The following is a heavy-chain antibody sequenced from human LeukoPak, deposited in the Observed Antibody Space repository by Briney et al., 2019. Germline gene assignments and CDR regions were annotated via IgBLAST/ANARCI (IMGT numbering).Heavy chain of an antibody. CDR2: IYYTGST. CDR3: ARDGGYCGGDCFNY. Sequence: PSETLSLTCAVSGDSIRSYYWSWIRQPPGKGLEWIRYIYYTGSTNYNPSLKSRVTISIDTSKNQFSLKLSSVTAADTAVYYCARDGGYCGGDCFNYWGQGTLVTVSS. J-gene: IGHJ4*02. D-gene: IGHD2-21*01. V-gene: IGHV4-59*01. CDR1: GDSIRSYY.